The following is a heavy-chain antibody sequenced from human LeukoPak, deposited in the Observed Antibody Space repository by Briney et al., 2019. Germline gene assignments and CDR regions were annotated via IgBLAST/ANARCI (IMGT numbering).Heavy chain of an antibody. J-gene: IGHJ3*02. CDR1: GGSISSYY. D-gene: IGHD1-26*01. CDR3: AGSFSGSYHSAFDI. CDR2: IYYSGST. Sequence: PSETLSLTCTVSGGSISSYYWSWIRQPPGKGLEWIGYIYYSGSTYYNPSLKSRVTISVDTSKNQFSLKLSSVTAADTAVYYCAGSFSGSYHSAFDIWGQGTMVTVSS. V-gene: IGHV4-59*08.